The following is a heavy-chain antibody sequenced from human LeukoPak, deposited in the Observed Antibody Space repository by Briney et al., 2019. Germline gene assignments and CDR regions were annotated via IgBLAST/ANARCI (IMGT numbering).Heavy chain of an antibody. Sequence: GGSLRLSCAASGFTFSNYWISWVRQAPGKGLEWVANIKQDGSEKYYVDSVEGRFTISRDNAKNSLYLQMNSLRAEDTAVYYCARDLAYSYGYSEGDYFDYWGQGTLVTVSS. V-gene: IGHV3-7*01. CDR3: ARDLAYSYGYSEGDYFDY. CDR2: IKQDGSEK. CDR1: GFTFSNYW. D-gene: IGHD5-18*01. J-gene: IGHJ4*02.